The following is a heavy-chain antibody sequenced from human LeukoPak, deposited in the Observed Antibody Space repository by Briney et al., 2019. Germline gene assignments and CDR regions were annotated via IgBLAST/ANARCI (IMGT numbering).Heavy chain of an antibody. Sequence: SETLSLTCTVSGGSISSNTYYWGWIRQPPGKGLEWIGSIYYSGSPYYNPSLKSRVTISVDTSKNQFSLRLSSVTAADTAVYYCATWRTAKTGFDYWGQGTLITVSS. CDR1: GGSISSNTYY. D-gene: IGHD1-1*01. CDR2: IYYSGSP. CDR3: ATWRTAKTGFDY. V-gene: IGHV4-39*01. J-gene: IGHJ4*02.